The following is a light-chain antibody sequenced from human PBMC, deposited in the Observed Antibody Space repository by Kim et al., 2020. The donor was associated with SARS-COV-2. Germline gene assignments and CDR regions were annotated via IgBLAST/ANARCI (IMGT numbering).Light chain of an antibody. V-gene: IGLV3-19*01. CDR3: NSRDSNDNVV. CDR2: GKN. CDR1: SLRSYY. J-gene: IGLJ2*01. Sequence: SSELTQDPAVSVALGQTVRITCQGDSLRSYYATWYQQQPGQAPILVIYGKNNRPSGIQDRFSGSSSGNTASLTITGTQAGDEADYYCNSRDSNDNVVFGG.